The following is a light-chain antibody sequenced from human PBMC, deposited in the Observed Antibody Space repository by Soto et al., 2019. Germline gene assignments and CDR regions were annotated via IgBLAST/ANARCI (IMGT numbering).Light chain of an antibody. CDR1: QSVGSY. CDR2: GAS. V-gene: IGKV3-11*01. Sequence: EIVLTQSPATLSLSPGERATLSCRASQSVGSYLAWYQHKPGQAPRLLIYGASNRATDIPGRFSGRGSGTDFPSPLRSPGVCDSSSFFLQPPGQVPRTFGPGTKLEIK. CDR3: QPPGQVPRT. J-gene: IGKJ2*01.